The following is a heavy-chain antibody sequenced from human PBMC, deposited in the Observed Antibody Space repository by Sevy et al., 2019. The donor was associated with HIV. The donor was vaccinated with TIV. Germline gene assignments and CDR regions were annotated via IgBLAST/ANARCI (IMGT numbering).Heavy chain of an antibody. CDR2: ISSSSSYI. Sequence: GGALRLSCAASGFTFSSYSMNWVRQAPGKGLEWVSSISSSSSYIHYADSVKGRFTISRDNAKNSLYLQMNSLRAEDTAVYYCARGTAAAATSWFDPWGQGTLVTVSS. CDR3: ARGTAAAATSWFDP. V-gene: IGHV3-21*01. J-gene: IGHJ5*02. CDR1: GFTFSSYS. D-gene: IGHD6-13*01.